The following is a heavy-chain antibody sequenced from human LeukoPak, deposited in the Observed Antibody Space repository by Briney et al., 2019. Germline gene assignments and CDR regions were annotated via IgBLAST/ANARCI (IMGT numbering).Heavy chain of an antibody. V-gene: IGHV3-23*01. Sequence: GGSLRLSCAASGFAFSSYPMTWVRQAPGKGLEWVSAITASGSTTYYGDSVKGRFTISRDNSKNTLYLQMNSLRAEDTAVYYCARHDRIQLWLLLDYWGQGTLVTVSS. CDR2: ITASGSTT. CDR3: ARHDRIQLWLLLDY. J-gene: IGHJ4*02. D-gene: IGHD5-18*01. CDR1: GFAFSSYP.